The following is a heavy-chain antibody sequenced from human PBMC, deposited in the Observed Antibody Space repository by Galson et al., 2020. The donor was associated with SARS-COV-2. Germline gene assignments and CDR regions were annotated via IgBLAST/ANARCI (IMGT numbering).Heavy chain of an antibody. CDR3: ARDPSGFYYVDY. J-gene: IGHJ4*02. CDR1: GFTFSNYG. CDR2: VWSDGSDE. Sequence: GESLKISCVVSGFTFSNYGMHWVRQAPGKGLEWVAVVWSDGSDEKYADSVRGRFTISRDNSKNTLYLQMNSLRADDTAVYYCARDPSGFYYVDYWGQGTLVTVSS. V-gene: IGHV3-33*01. D-gene: IGHD3-10*01.